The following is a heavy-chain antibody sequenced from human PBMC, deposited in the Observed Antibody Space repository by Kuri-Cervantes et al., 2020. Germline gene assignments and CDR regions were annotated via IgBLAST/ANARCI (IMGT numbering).Heavy chain of an antibody. D-gene: IGHD6-6*01. CDR3: AHRRSSTFYY. Sequence: GPKVVSTTPAHTFTCTFSGFSLSTSGVGVDWIRQPPGDALEWLVLIYWDDDKRYTPSLKSRLTITNDTSKNQVVLTMTNMDPVDTSTGYCAHRRSSTFYYWCQQSLVTVSS. V-gene: IGHV2-5*02. CDR2: IYWDDDK. J-gene: IGHJ4*02. CDR1: GFSLSTSGVG.